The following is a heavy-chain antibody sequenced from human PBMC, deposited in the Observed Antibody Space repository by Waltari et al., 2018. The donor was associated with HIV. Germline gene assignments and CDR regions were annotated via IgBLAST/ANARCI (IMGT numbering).Heavy chain of an antibody. CDR3: ARQGYYYDSSGYYTGAFDI. V-gene: IGHV4-39*01. J-gene: IGHJ3*02. CDR2: IYYSGST. D-gene: IGHD3-22*01. CDR1: GCSISSSSPY. Sequence: QLQLQESGPGLVKPSETLSLTCTVPGCSISSSSPYWGWIRQPPGKGLEWIGSIYYSGSTYYNPSLKSRVTISVDTSKNQFSLKLSSVTAADTAVYYCARQGYYYDSSGYYTGAFDIWGQGTVVTVSS.